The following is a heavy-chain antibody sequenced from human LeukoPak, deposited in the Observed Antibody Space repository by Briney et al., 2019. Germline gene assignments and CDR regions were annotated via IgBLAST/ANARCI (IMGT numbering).Heavy chain of an antibody. CDR1: GGSISSGGYY. CDR2: IYYSGST. J-gene: IGHJ4*02. V-gene: IGHV4-31*03. CDR3: ARDIHEGHGTEYYFDY. Sequence: SETLSLTCTVSGGSISSGGYYWSWIRQHPGKGLEWIGYIYYSGSTYYNPSLKSRVTISVDTSKNQFSLKLSSVTAADTAVYYCARDIHEGHGTEYYFDYWGQGTLVTVSS.